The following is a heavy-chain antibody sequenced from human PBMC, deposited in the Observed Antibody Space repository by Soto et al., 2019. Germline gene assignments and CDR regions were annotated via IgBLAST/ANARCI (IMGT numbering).Heavy chain of an antibody. CDR2: IFHNGNT. J-gene: IGHJ6*02. CDR3: ARRTWGMDV. V-gene: IGHV4-4*02. CDR1: SGSITSSNW. D-gene: IGHD2-8*01. Sequence: QVQLQESGPGLVKPSGTLSLTCAVSSGSITSSNWWSWVRQPPGKGLEWIGEIFHNGNTYYNPSLKSRVTMSVETSKNQFSLNLGSVTAADTAVYYCARRTWGMDVWGHGPTVTVSS.